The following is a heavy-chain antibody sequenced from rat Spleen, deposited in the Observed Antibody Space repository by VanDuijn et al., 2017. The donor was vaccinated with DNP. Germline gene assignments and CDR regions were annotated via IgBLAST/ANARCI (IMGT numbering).Heavy chain of an antibody. J-gene: IGHJ4*01. D-gene: IGHD1-12*03. CDR1: GYSITSYY. Sequence: EVQLQESGPGLVKPSQSLSLTCSVPGYSITSYYWGWIRKFPGNKMEWIGHIRYTGSTSYNPSLKSRVSINRDTSKNQFFLQLNSVTAEDTATYYCASYFYDGYFAMDAWGQGTSVTVSS. CDR2: IRYTGST. V-gene: IGHV3-1*01. CDR3: ASYFYDGYFAMDA.